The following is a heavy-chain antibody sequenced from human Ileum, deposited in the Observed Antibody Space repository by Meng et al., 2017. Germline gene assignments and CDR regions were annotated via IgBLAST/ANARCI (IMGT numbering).Heavy chain of an antibody. CDR3: ARLGYGDSRGY. CDR1: GFTLSGSV. CDR2: IGPKPDSSAA. J-gene: IGHJ4*02. D-gene: IGHD4-17*01. Sequence: EVQRVASGGGLVQPGGSLKLSCAASGFTLSGSVMYWVRQASGKGLEWVGRIGPKPDSSAATYAASVKGRFTISRDDSKNTVYLQMTSLKTEDTALYYCARLGYGDSRGYWGQGTLVTVSS. V-gene: IGHV3-73*02.